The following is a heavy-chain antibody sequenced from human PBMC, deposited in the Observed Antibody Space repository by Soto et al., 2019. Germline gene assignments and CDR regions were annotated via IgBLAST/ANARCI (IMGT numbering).Heavy chain of an antibody. CDR2: IYYSGST. D-gene: IGHD3-10*01. CDR1: GGSISSGGYY. V-gene: IGHV4-31*03. CDR3: ARVGRNRVTMVRGAPNYGMDV. Sequence: NPSETLSLTCTVSGGSISSGGYYWSWIRQHPGKGLEWIGYIYYSGSTYYNPSLKSRVTISVDTSKNQFSLKLSSVTAADTAVYYCARVGRNRVTMVRGAPNYGMDVWGQGTTVTVSS. J-gene: IGHJ6*02.